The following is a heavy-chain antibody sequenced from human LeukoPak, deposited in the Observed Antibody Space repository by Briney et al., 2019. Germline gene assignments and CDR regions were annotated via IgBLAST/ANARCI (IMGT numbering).Heavy chain of an antibody. CDR2: ISSSSSYT. CDR3: ARRMCSGGSCYEDY. Sequence: PGGSLRLSCAASGFTFSDYYMSWIRQAPGKGLEWVSYISSSSSYTSYADSVKGRLTISRDNAKNSLYLQMNSLRAEDTAVYYCARRMCSGGSCYEDYWGQGTLVTVSS. V-gene: IGHV3-11*06. J-gene: IGHJ4*02. D-gene: IGHD2-15*01. CDR1: GFTFSDYY.